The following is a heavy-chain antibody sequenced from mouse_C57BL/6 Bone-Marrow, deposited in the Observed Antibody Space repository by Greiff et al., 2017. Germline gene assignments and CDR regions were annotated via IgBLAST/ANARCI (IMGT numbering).Heavy chain of an antibody. CDR3: AIYLITTVPFDY. Sequence: VQLQQSGPELVKPGASVKMSCKASGYTFTDYNMHWVKQSHGKSLEWIGYINPNNGGTSYNQKFKGKATLTVNKSSSTAYMELRSLTSEDSAVYYCAIYLITTVPFDYWGQGTTLTVAS. J-gene: IGHJ2*01. V-gene: IGHV1-22*01. CDR1: GYTFTDYN. D-gene: IGHD1-1*01. CDR2: INPNNGGT.